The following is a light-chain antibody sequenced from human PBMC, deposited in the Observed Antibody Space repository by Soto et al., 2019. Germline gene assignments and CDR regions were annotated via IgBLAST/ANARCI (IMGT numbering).Light chain of an antibody. Sequence: EIVLTQSPATLSLSPGERATLSCRTSQSVSSNLAWYQQKPGQAPRLLIYGASSRATGIPDRFSGSGSGTDFTLTISRLEPEDFAVYYCQQYETSPRTFGQGTKVDIK. CDR3: QQYETSPRT. CDR1: QSVSSN. CDR2: GAS. J-gene: IGKJ1*01. V-gene: IGKV3-20*01.